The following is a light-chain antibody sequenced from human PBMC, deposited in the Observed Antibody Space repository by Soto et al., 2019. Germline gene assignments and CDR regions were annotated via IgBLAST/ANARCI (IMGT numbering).Light chain of an antibody. CDR3: QQYNNWPPAWT. V-gene: IGKV3-15*01. Sequence: EIVMTQSPATLSVSPGERATLSCRASQSVTSNLDWYQQKPGQAPSLLIYGASTRATGIPARFSGSGSGTEFTLTISSLQSEDFAVYYCQQYNNWPPAWTFGQGTKVEIK. CDR2: GAS. J-gene: IGKJ1*01. CDR1: QSVTSN.